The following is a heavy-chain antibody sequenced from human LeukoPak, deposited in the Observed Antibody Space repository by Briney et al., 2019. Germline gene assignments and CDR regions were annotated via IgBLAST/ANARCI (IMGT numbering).Heavy chain of an antibody. V-gene: IGHV3-30*02. CDR1: GFTFSNYG. CDR2: TRSDGRNN. Sequence: GGSLRLSCAASGFTFSNYGMHWVRQAPGKGLEWVAFTRSDGRNNYYVDSVRGRFTISRDNSKNTLHLQMNSLRVEDTAVYYCAKSINSGSLLDYWGQGTLVTVSS. J-gene: IGHJ4*02. CDR3: AKSINSGSLLDY. D-gene: IGHD3-22*01.